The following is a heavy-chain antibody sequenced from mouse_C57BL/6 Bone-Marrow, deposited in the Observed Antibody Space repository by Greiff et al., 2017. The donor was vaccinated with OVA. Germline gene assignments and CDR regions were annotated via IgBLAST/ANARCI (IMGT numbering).Heavy chain of an antibody. D-gene: IGHD1-1*01. CDR1: GFTFSSYA. Sequence: EVHLVESGGGLVKPGGSLKLSCAASGFTFSSYAMSWVRQTPEKRLEWVATISDGGSYTYYPDNVKGRFTISRDNAKNNLYLQMSHLKSEDTAMYYCARVYYYGSSPYWGQGTLVTVSA. V-gene: IGHV5-4*01. J-gene: IGHJ3*01. CDR2: ISDGGSYT. CDR3: ARVYYYGSSPY.